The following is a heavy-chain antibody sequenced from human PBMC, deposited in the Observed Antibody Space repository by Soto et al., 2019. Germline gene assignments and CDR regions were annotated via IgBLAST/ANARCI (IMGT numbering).Heavy chain of an antibody. D-gene: IGHD2-21*01. V-gene: IGHV3-33*01. Sequence: GGSLRLSCAASGFTFSSYGMHWVRQAPGKGLEWVAVIWYDGSNKYYADSVKGRFTISRDNSKNTLYLQMNSLRAEDTAVYYCARDLTSWGGFDIWGQGTMVTVSS. CDR1: GFTFSSYG. J-gene: IGHJ3*02. CDR3: ARDLTSWGGFDI. CDR2: IWYDGSNK.